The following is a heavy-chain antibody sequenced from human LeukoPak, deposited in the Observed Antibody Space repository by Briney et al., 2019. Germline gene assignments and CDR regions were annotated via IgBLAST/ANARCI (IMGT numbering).Heavy chain of an antibody. CDR2: INSDGSTT. V-gene: IGHV3-74*01. CDR3: ARRSAARNAFDI. J-gene: IGHJ3*02. D-gene: IGHD6-6*01. Sequence: GGSLRLSCAASGFTFSSYGMHWVRQAPGKGLVWVSRINSDGSTTSYADSVKGRFTISRDNAKNTLYLQMNSLRAEDTAAYYCARRSAARNAFDIWGQGTMVTVS. CDR1: GFTFSSYG.